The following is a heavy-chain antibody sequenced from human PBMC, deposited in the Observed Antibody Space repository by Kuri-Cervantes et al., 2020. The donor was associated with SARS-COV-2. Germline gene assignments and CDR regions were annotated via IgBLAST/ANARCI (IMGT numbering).Heavy chain of an antibody. CDR3: ARVPSWGYIDAFDI. V-gene: IGHV4-59*11. CDR1: GGSISGHY. J-gene: IGHJ3*02. D-gene: IGHD1-1*01. CDR2: IFYSGST. Sequence: SETLSLTCTVSGGSISGHYWSWIRQPPGKGLEWIGNIFYSGSTNYNPSLKSRVTISVDTSKNQFSLKLSSVTAADTAVYYCARVPSWGYIDAFDIWGQGTMVTVSS.